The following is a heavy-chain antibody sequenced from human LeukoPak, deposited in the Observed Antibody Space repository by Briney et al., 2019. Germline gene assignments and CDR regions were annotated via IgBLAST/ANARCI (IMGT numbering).Heavy chain of an antibody. V-gene: IGHV3-7*01. Sequence: GGSLRLSCAASGFTFTSYWMSWVRQAPGKGLEWVANIKQDGSEKNYVDSVKGRFTISRDNAKNSLYLQMNSLRAEDTAVYYCARAHITYDSSGYYYVDWFDPWGQGTLVTVSS. J-gene: IGHJ5*02. CDR2: IKQDGSEK. CDR1: GFTFTSYW. CDR3: ARAHITYDSSGYYYVDWFDP. D-gene: IGHD3-22*01.